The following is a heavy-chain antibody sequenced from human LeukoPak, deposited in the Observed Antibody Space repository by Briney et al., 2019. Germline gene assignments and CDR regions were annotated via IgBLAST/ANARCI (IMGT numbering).Heavy chain of an antibody. V-gene: IGHV1-2*04. CDR2: INPNSGGT. J-gene: IGHJ6*02. CDR3: ARALRGLYYYGMDV. Sequence: ASVKVSCKASGYTFTGYYMHWVRQAPGQGLEWMGWINPNSGGTNYAQKFQGWVTMTRDTSISTAYMELSRLRSDDTAVYYCARALRGLYYYGMDVWGQGTTVTVSS. CDR1: GYTFTGYY.